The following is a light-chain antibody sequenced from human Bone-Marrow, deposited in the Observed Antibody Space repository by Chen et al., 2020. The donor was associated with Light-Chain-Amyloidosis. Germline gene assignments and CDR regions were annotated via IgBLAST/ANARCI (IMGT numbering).Light chain of an antibody. CDR1: QTISSNY. J-gene: IGKJ4*01. Sequence: EIVLTQSPGTLPLSPVEGANLSCRASQTISSNYLTLYQQKFGQAPRLLNYGSSSRATGIPDRFTGSGSGTDFTLTINRLEPEDFAMYYCQQYGTSPLTFGGGTKVEIK. CDR2: GSS. V-gene: IGKV3-20*01. CDR3: QQYGTSPLT.